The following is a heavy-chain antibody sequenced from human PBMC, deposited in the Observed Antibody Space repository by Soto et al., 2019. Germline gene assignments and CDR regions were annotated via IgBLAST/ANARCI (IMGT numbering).Heavy chain of an antibody. CDR2: INPNSGGT. CDR1: GYTFTGYY. V-gene: IGHV1-2*04. D-gene: IGHD1-26*01. Sequence: ASVKVSCKASGYTFTGYYMHWVRQAPGQGLEWVGWINPNSGGTNYAQKFQGWVTMTRDTSISTAYMELSRLRSDDTAVYYCARGHGSSGSHSYYYYGMDVWGQGTTVTVSS. CDR3: ARGHGSSGSHSYYYYGMDV. J-gene: IGHJ6*02.